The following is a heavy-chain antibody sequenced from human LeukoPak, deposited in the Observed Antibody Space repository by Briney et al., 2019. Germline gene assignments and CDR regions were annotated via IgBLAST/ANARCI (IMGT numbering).Heavy chain of an antibody. Sequence: SETLSLTCGVYGGSFSGYYYNWIRQSPGKGLEWIAEINHLGSTNYNPSLKSRVAISIDTSKSQFSLRLSSVTAADTAVYYCARGGYNIDWMKDAPDNWGQGILVTVSS. J-gene: IGHJ4*02. CDR2: INHLGST. CDR3: ARGGYNIDWMKDAPDN. CDR1: GGSFSGYY. V-gene: IGHV4-34*01. D-gene: IGHD3-9*01.